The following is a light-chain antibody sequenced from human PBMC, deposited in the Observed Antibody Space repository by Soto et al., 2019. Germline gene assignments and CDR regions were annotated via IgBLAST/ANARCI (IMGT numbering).Light chain of an antibody. V-gene: IGKV1-39*01. CDR2: SAS. CDR3: QQSFSTPVT. Sequence: DIQMTQSPSSLSASVGDRVTITCRASQSIASYLNWYQQKPGKAPNLLIYSASSLQSGVPSRFSGSESGTDFTLTVSSLQPEDSATYYCQQSFSTPVTFGQGTKLEIK. J-gene: IGKJ2*01. CDR1: QSIASY.